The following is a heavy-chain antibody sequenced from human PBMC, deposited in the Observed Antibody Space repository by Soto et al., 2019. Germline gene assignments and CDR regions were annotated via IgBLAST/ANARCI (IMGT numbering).Heavy chain of an antibody. CDR3: AKERYGQLYLEDYGMDV. CDR2: ISSSSYI. CDR1: GFTFSSYS. V-gene: IGHV3-21*01. Sequence: PGGSLRLSCAASGFTFSSYSMNWVRQAPGKGLEWVSSISSSSYIYYADSVKGRFTISRDKSKNTLFLQMNSLRVDDTAVYYCAKERYGQLYLEDYGMDVWGRGTTVTVSS. J-gene: IGHJ6*02. D-gene: IGHD5-18*01.